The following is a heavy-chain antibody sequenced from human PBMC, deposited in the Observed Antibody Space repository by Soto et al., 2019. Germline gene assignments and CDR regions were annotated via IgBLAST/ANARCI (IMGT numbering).Heavy chain of an antibody. CDR2: TYPGDSDT. CDR1: GYGFTGYW. D-gene: IGHD1-26*01. CDR3: VVQPKLPWVNY. Sequence: SEECLTSYCTVPGYGFTGYWLVLVPQMPGKGLECMGITYPGDSDTRYSPSFQGRVTISADKSINTAYLQWSSLKASDTAMYYCVVQPKLPWVNYWGQGTLVTVSS. V-gene: IGHV5-51*01. J-gene: IGHJ4*02.